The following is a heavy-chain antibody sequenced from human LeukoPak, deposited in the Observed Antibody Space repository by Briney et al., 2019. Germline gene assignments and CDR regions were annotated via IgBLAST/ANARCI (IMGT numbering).Heavy chain of an antibody. V-gene: IGHV1-8*01. CDR2: MNPNSGNT. CDR1: GYTFTSYD. J-gene: IGHJ4*02. CDR3: ASCISGCGGDLILSHRADY. Sequence: ASVKVSCKASGYTFTSYDINWVRQATGQGLEWMGWMNPNSGNTGYAQKFQGRVTMTRNTSISTAYMELSSLRSEDTAVYYCASCISGCGGDLILSHRADYWGQGTLVTVSS. D-gene: IGHD2-21*02.